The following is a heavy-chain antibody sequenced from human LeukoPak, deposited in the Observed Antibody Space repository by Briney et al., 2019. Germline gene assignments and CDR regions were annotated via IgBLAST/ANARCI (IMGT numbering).Heavy chain of an antibody. D-gene: IGHD6-13*01. CDR2: ITSNGDST. V-gene: IGHV3-64D*06. CDR1: GFIFSSYP. J-gene: IGHJ4*02. Sequence: GGSLRLSCSTTGFIFSSYPMHWVRQPPGKGLEYVSGITSNGDSTNYADSVKGRFTISRDNSKNKLSLHMSSLRAEDTAVYYCVKDQGEYSSSWYYFDNWGQGTLVTVSS. CDR3: VKDQGEYSSSWYYFDN.